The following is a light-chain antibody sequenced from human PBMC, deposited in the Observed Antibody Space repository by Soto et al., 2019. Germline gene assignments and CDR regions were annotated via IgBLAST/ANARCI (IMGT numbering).Light chain of an antibody. CDR3: CSYAGFTTYV. V-gene: IGLV2-23*02. CDR2: GVS. Sequence: QSALTQPASVSGSPGQSITISCTGSSSDIDVYDLVSWYRQYPGKAPKLMIYGVSKRPSVVSDRFSGSKSGNTASLTISGLQTEDEADYYCCSYAGFTTYVFGSGTKLTVL. J-gene: IGLJ1*01. CDR1: SSDIDVYDL.